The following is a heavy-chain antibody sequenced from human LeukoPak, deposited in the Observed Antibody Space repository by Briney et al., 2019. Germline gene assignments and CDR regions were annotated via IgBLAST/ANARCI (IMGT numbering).Heavy chain of an antibody. Sequence: KTGGSLRLSCAASGFTFSSYSMNWVRQAPGKGLEWVSSISSSGSYIYYADSVKGRFTISRDNAKNSLYLQMNSLRAEDTAVYYCARGWNSYGYSYWGQGTLVTVSS. V-gene: IGHV3-21*01. CDR3: ARGWNSYGYSY. J-gene: IGHJ4*02. CDR1: GFTFSSYS. D-gene: IGHD5-18*01. CDR2: ISSSGSYI.